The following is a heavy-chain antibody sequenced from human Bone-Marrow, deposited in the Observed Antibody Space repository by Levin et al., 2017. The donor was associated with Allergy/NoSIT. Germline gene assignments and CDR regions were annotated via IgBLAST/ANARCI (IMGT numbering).Heavy chain of an antibody. CDR3: AHTSLLARRADCSH. V-gene: IGHV2-5*01. CDR2: IYWNDHT. J-gene: IGHJ4*02. CDR1: GFSLSPYGLG. Sequence: SGPTLVKPTQTLTLTCTFSGFSLSPYGLGVGWIRQPPGKALEWLALIYWNDHTRYSPSLKSRLIITKDPSKNQVTLTVTNMDPVDTGTYYFAHTSLLARRADCSHWGQGIMVAVSS. D-gene: IGHD2-15*01.